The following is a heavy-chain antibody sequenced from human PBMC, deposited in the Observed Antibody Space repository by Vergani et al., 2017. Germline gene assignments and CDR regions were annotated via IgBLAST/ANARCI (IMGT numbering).Heavy chain of an antibody. CDR1: GGSFSGYY. CDR2: INHSGST. CDR3: ARGAPAGY. V-gene: IGHV4-34*01. Sequence: QVQLQQWGAGLLKPSETLSLTCAVYGGSFSGYYWSWIRQPPGKGLEWIGEINHSGSTNYNPALKSRVTISVDTSKNQFSLKLGSVTAADTAVYYCARGAPAGYWGQGTLVTVSS. J-gene: IGHJ4*02. D-gene: IGHD6-13*01.